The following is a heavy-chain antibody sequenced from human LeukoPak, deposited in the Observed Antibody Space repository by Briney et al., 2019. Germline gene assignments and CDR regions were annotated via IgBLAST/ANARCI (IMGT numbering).Heavy chain of an antibody. CDR1: GGSISSSSYY. CDR2: IYYSGST. V-gene: IGHV4-39*01. D-gene: IGHD5-24*01. CDR3: ARHDPMATIKYYFDY. Sequence: SETLSLXCTVSGGSISSSSYYWGWTRQPPGKGLEWIGSIYYSGSTYYNPSLKSRVTISVDTSKNQFSLKLSSVTAADTAVYYCARHDPMATIKYYFDYWGQGTLVTVSS. J-gene: IGHJ4*02.